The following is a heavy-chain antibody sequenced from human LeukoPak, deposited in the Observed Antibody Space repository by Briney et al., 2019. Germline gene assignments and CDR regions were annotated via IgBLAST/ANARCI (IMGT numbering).Heavy chain of an antibody. CDR1: GFTFSDYY. Sequence: GGSLRLSCAASGFTFSDYYMSWIRQASGKGLEWVSYISSSGSTIYYADSVKGRFTSSRDNAKNSLYLQMNGLRAEDTAVYYCARAQAGFIFDYWGQGTLVTVSS. CDR3: ARAQAGFIFDY. D-gene: IGHD6-19*01. J-gene: IGHJ4*02. CDR2: ISSSGSTI. V-gene: IGHV3-11*01.